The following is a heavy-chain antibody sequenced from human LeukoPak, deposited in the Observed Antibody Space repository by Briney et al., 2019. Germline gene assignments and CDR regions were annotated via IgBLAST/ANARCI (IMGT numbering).Heavy chain of an antibody. CDR1: TFSGYS. Sequence: TFSGYSMHTVRPAPGPGREWMGRIHPSTGPTNYAHTFRGRVTTTRDTSSRTAYMELTRLTSYGTARYYCASYGPGYNWLISWGQGTQVTVCS. V-gene: IGHV1-2*06. J-gene: IGHJ4*02. D-gene: IGHD5-18*01. CDR3: ASYGPGYNWLIS. CDR2: IHPSTGPT.